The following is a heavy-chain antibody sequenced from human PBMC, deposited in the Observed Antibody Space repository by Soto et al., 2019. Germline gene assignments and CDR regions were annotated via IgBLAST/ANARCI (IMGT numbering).Heavy chain of an antibody. CDR2: IIPILGIA. Sequence: ASVKVSCKASGGTFSSYTISWVRQAPGQGLEWMGRIIPILGIANYAQKFQGRVTITADKSTSTAYMELSSLRSEDTAVYYCARSIRVVPEARRYCSGGSCYYYYGMDVWGQGTTVTVSS. CDR3: ARSIRVVPEARRYCSGGSCYYYYGMDV. V-gene: IGHV1-69*02. D-gene: IGHD2-15*01. J-gene: IGHJ6*02. CDR1: GGTFSSYT.